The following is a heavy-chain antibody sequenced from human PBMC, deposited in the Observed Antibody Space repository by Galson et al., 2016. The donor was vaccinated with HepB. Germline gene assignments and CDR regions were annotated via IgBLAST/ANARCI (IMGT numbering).Heavy chain of an antibody. CDR3: FRLYSYYYGMDV. CDR1: GFTFSDYY. J-gene: IGHJ6*02. CDR2: IRRSGSTI. Sequence: SLRLSCAVSGFTFSDYYMSWIRQAPGKGLEWVSYIRRSGSTIYYADSVKGRFTISRANAKNSLYLQMNSLRAEDTAVYYCFRLYSYYYGMDVWGQGTTVTVSS. V-gene: IGHV3-11*01.